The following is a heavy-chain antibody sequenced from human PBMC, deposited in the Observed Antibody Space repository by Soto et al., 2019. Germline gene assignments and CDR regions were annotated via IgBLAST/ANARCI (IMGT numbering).Heavy chain of an antibody. J-gene: IGHJ4*02. CDR3: ARLRLRCSGGSCYEYYFDY. V-gene: IGHV1-2*04. CDR1: GYTFTGYY. D-gene: IGHD2-15*01. CDR2: INPNSGGT. Sequence: ASVKVSCKASGYTFTGYYMHWVRQAPGQGLEWMGWINPNSGGTNYAQKFQGWVTMTRDTSISTAYMELSRLRSDDTAVYYCARLRLRCSGGSCYEYYFDYWGQRTLVTVSS.